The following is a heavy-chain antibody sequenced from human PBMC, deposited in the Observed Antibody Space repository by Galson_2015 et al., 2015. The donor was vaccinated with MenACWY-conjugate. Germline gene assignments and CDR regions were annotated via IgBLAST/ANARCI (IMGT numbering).Heavy chain of an antibody. CDR1: GYDFSMSV. CDR3: ARDSGPIEFVDH. CDR2: INAGHGRT. V-gene: IGHV1-3*01. Sequence: SVKVSCTATGYDFSMSVIHWVRQAPGQRLEWMGRINAGHGRTKYSQKFQGRVTITRDTFTTTAYMELSSLTSEDTAVYYCARDSGPIEFVDHWGQGILVTVSS. J-gene: IGHJ1*01. D-gene: IGHD7-27*01.